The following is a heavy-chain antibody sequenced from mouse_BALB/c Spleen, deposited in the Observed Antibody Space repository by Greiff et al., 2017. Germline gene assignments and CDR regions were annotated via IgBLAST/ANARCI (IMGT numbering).Heavy chain of an antibody. D-gene: IGHD2-14*01. CDR2: IYPGDGDT. CDR3: ARGAYYRSLAMDY. Sequence: QVQLQQSGAELARPGASVKLSCKASGYTFTSYWMQWVKQRPGQGLEWIGAIYPGDGDTRYTQKFKGKATLTADKSSSTAYMQLSSLASEDSAVYYCARGAYYRSLAMDYWGQGTSVTVSS. J-gene: IGHJ4*01. V-gene: IGHV1-87*01. CDR1: GYTFTSYW.